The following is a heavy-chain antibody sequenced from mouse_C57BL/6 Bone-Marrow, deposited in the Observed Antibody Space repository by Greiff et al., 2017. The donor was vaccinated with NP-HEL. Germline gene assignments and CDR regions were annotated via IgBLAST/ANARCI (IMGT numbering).Heavy chain of an antibody. CDR1: GFSFNTYA. J-gene: IGHJ3*01. CDR2: IRSKSNNYAT. CDR3: VRLGDRFAY. V-gene: IGHV10-1*01. Sequence: EVMLVESGGGLVQPKGSLKLSCAASGFSFNTYAMNWVRQAPGKGLEWVARIRSKSNNYATYYADSVKDRFTISRDDSESMLYLQMNNLKTEDTAMYYCVRLGDRFAYWGQGTLVTVSA.